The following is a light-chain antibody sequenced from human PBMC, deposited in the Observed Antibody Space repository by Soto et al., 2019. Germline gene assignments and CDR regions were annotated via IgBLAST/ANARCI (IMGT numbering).Light chain of an antibody. V-gene: IGKV3-20*01. CDR2: GAS. Sequence: EIVLTQSPGTLSLSPGDRATLSCRASQRVSSSYLAWYQQKPGQAPRLLIYGASSRATGIPDRFSGSGSGTDFTLTISRLEPEDFVVYYCQQYGSSPLTFGGGTKVEIK. CDR1: QRVSSSY. J-gene: IGKJ4*01. CDR3: QQYGSSPLT.